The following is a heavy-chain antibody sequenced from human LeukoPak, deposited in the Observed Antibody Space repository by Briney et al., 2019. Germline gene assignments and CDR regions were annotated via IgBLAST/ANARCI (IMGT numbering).Heavy chain of an antibody. CDR1: GGSLSSGSYS. CDR3: ARGLWFGEFYDAFDI. Sequence: SETLSLTCTVSGGSLSSGSYSWSWIRQPAGKGLEWIGRFYTSGSTNYNPSLKSRVTISVDTSKNQFSLKLSSVTAADTAVYYCARGLWFGEFYDAFDIWGQGTMVTVSS. J-gene: IGHJ3*02. V-gene: IGHV4-61*02. D-gene: IGHD3-10*01. CDR2: FYTSGST.